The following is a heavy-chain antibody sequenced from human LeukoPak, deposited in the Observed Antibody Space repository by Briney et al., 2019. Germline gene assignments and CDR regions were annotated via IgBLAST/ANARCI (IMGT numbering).Heavy chain of an antibody. J-gene: IGHJ4*02. CDR3: AKVRGVGANFFDY. CDR1: GFTFSNYA. D-gene: IGHD1-26*01. V-gene: IGHV3-23*01. CDR2: ISGSGDGT. Sequence: PGGSLRLSCVASGFTFSNYAMNWVRQAPGKGLEWVSAISGSGDGTYYADSAKGRFTIFRDTSKNTLYLQMNSLRAEDTAIYYCAKVRGVGANFFDYWGQGTLVTVSS.